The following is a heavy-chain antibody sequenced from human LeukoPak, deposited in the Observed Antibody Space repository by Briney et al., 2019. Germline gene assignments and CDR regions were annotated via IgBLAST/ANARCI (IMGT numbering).Heavy chain of an antibody. V-gene: IGHV3-21*04. Sequence: PGGCLRLSRVSSGLTFREYTINGVPQAPGKRWEWVSSKKRSDNYRYYADSVAGRFTISTDDAQSSLYLQMNSLRAEDTAIYYCARSRSRSMNDKNFLYWGQGSLVTVSS. CDR2: KKRSDNYR. J-gene: IGHJ4*02. CDR1: GLTFREYT. CDR3: ARSRSRSMNDKNFLY. D-gene: IGHD1-26*01.